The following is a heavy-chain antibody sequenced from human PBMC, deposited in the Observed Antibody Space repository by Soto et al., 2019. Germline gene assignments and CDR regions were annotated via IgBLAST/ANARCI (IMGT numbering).Heavy chain of an antibody. D-gene: IGHD2-15*01. CDR2: IYYSGST. V-gene: IGHV4-59*08. J-gene: IGHJ3*02. CDR3: AGGYCSGGSCYWIDAFDI. Sequence: QVQLQESGPGLVKPSETLSLTCTVSGGSISSYYWSWIRQPPGKGLEWIGYIYYSGSTNYNPSLKRRVTISVDTSKNQFSLKLSSVTAADTAVYYCAGGYCSGGSCYWIDAFDIWGQGTMVTVSS. CDR1: GGSISSYY.